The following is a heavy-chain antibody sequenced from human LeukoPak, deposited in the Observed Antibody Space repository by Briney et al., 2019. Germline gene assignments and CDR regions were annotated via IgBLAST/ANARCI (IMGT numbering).Heavy chain of an antibody. V-gene: IGHV3-74*01. Sequence: PGGSLRLSCAASGFTFSTYWMYWVRQAPGKGLVWVSRINSEGSRTSYADSVKGRVTISRDNAKNTLYLQMNSLRAEDTAVYSCAKDQGYCTGDSCYYGMDVWGQGTTVTVSS. CDR2: INSEGSRT. J-gene: IGHJ6*02. CDR3: AKDQGYCTGDSCYYGMDV. CDR1: GFTFSTYW. D-gene: IGHD2-8*02.